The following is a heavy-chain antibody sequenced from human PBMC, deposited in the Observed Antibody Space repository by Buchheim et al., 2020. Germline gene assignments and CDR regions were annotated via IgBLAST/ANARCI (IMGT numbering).Heavy chain of an antibody. CDR1: GGSLSGDY. J-gene: IGHJ4*02. V-gene: IGHV4-34*01. Sequence: QEQLRQWGAGLLKPSETLSLTCAVFGGSLSGDYWSWIRQPPGKGLEWIGEINHSGGTNYNPSLKSRFTISVDTSKNQFSLKLTSVTAADTAVYYCAKGGDYMRNYWGQGTL. CDR3: AKGGDYMRNY. CDR2: INHSGGT. D-gene: IGHD4-17*01.